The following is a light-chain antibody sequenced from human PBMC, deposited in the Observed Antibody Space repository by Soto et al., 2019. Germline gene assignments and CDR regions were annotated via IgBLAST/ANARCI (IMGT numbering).Light chain of an antibody. V-gene: IGKV3D-15*01. CDR2: GAS. CDR1: QSVGGD. J-gene: IGKJ1*01. Sequence: IVITQSPATLSVSPGERATLSCRASQSVGGDLAWYQQKPGQAPRLLIYGASSRATGIPDRFSGSGSGTEFTLTISSLQSEDFAVYYCQQYNKWPRTFGQGTKVDIK. CDR3: QQYNKWPRT.